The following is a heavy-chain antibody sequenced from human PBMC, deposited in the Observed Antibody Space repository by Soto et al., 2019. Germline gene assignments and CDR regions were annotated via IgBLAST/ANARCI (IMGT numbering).Heavy chain of an antibody. CDR3: ARKVSGSTGRPDLWYFDL. CDR1: GFTFSGYA. Sequence: EVQLLDSGGGLVQPGGSLRLSCAASGFTFSGYALTWVRQAPGKGLEWVSATSGGGDATFYADSVKGRFTISRDNSKNTLYLQMNTLRAEDTAVYYCARKVSGSTGRPDLWYFDLWGRGTLVTVSS. D-gene: IGHD3-10*01. V-gene: IGHV3-23*01. CDR2: TSGGGDAT. J-gene: IGHJ2*01.